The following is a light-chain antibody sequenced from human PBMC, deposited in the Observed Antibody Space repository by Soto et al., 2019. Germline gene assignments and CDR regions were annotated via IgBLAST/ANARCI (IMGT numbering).Light chain of an antibody. Sequence: QSALTQPASVSGSPGQSITISCIGTSTDIGAYNYVSRYQQHPGKAPKLIIYGVIKRPSGVSDRFSGSKSGNTASLTISGLHAEDEADYYCDSYTSSTTYVFGSGTKLTVL. CDR2: GVI. V-gene: IGLV2-14*01. J-gene: IGLJ1*01. CDR1: STDIGAYNY. CDR3: DSYTSSTTYV.